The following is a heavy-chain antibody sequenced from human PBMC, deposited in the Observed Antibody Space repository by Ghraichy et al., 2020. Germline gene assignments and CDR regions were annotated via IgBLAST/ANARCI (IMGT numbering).Heavy chain of an antibody. V-gene: IGHV3-7*03. CDR1: GFTFSSYW. Sequence: LSLTCAASGFTFSSYWMSWVRQAPGKGLEWVANIKQDGSEKYYVDSVKGRFTISRDNAKNSLYLQMNSLRAEDTAVYYCARDGPTYYYDSSGLWGQGTLVTVSS. CDR3: ARDGPTYYYDSSGL. CDR2: IKQDGSEK. D-gene: IGHD3-22*01. J-gene: IGHJ4*02.